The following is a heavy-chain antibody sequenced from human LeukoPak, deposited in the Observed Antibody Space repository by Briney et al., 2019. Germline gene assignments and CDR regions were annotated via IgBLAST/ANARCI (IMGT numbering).Heavy chain of an antibody. CDR1: GGSFSGYY. Sequence: SETLSLTCAVYGGSFSGYYWSWIRQPPGKGLEWIGEINHSGSTNYNPSLKSRVTISVDTSKNQFSLKLSSVTAADTAVYYCARGHIVEATGTFDYWAREPWSPSPQ. CDR3: ARGHIVEATGTFDY. J-gene: IGHJ4*02. CDR2: INHSGST. D-gene: IGHD1-26*01. V-gene: IGHV4-34*01.